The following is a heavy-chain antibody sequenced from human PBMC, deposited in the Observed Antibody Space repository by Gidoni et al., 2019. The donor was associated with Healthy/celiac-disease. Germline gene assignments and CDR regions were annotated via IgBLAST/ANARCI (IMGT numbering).Heavy chain of an antibody. J-gene: IGHJ5*02. Sequence: QVQLVQSGAEVKKPGSSVQFSCKASGGTFSSYAISWVRQPPGQGLEWMGGIIPIFGTANYAQKFQGRVTITADESTSTDYMELSSLRSEDTAVYYCARVSEYYDSSGYYTWFDPLGPGNPGHRLL. CDR2: IIPIFGTA. V-gene: IGHV1-69*01. CDR3: ARVSEYYDSSGYYTWFDP. D-gene: IGHD3-22*01. CDR1: GGTFSSYA.